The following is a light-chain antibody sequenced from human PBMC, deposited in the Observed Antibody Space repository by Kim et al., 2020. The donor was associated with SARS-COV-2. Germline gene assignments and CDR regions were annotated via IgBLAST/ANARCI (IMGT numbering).Light chain of an antibody. V-gene: IGLV2-11*01. J-gene: IGLJ1*01. CDR1: SNDVGGYNY. Sequence: QSALTQPRSVSGSPGQSVAISCTGTSNDVGGYNYVSWYQHHPDKAPKLMIHDVTKRPSGVPDRFSGSKSGNTASLTISGLQTEDEAEYYCCLAAGNNSYYVSGTGPKVTVL. CDR2: DVT. CDR3: CLAAGNNSYYV.